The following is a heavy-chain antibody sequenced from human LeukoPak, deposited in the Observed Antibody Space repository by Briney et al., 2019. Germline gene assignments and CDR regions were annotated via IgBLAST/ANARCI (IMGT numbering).Heavy chain of an antibody. CDR3: ASAGGGYATNFDH. CDR1: GYTFTSYY. CDR2: INPSGGST. D-gene: IGHD3-16*01. J-gene: IGHJ4*02. Sequence: ASVKVSCKASGYTFTSYYMHWVRQAPGQGLEWMGIINPSGGSTSYAQKFQGRVTMTRDMSTSTVYMELSSLRSEDTAVYYCASAGGGYATNFDHWGQGTLVTVSS. V-gene: IGHV1-46*01.